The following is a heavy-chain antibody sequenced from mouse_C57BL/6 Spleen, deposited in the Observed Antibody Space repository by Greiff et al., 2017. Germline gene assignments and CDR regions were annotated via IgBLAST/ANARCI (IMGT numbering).Heavy chain of an antibody. Sequence: QVQLQQPGAELVKPGASVKLSCKASGYTFTSYWMHWVKQRPGQGLEWIGMIHPNSGSTNYNEKFKSKATLTVDKSSSTAYMQLSRLTSEDSAVYYFAREGGTGTPYWGQGTPPTVSS. CDR3: AREGGTGTPY. D-gene: IGHD4-1*01. CDR2: IHPNSGST. CDR1: GYTFTSYW. J-gene: IGHJ2*01. V-gene: IGHV1-64*01.